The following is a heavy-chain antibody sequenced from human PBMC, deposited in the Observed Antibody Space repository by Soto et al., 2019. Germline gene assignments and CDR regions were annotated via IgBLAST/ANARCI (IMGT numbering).Heavy chain of an antibody. CDR2: ISAYNGNT. J-gene: IGHJ6*04. D-gene: IGHD2-21*02. CDR1: GYTFTSYG. Sequence: ASVKVSCKASGYTFTSYGISWVRQAPGQGLEWMGWISAYNGNTNYAQKLQGRVTMTTDTSTSTAYMELRSLRSDDTAVYYCARSVMVVGTAEYYYSMDVSGKGTTVTVYS. CDR3: ARSVMVVGTAEYYYSMDV. V-gene: IGHV1-18*01.